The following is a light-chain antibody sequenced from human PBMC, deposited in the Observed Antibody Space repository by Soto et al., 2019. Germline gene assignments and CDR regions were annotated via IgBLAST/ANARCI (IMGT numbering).Light chain of an antibody. CDR1: SSNIGGNT. Sequence: QSVLTQPPSASGTPGQRVTISCSGSSSNIGGNTVNWYQQLPGTAPRVLIYSNNQRPSGVPDRFSGSKSGTSASLAISGLQSDDEAVYYCAAWDGSLNAVVFGGGTKVTVL. V-gene: IGLV1-44*01. J-gene: IGLJ2*01. CDR3: AAWDGSLNAVV. CDR2: SNN.